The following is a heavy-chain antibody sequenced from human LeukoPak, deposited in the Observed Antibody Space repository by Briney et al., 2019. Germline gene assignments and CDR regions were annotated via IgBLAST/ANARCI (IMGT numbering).Heavy chain of an antibody. CDR3: ARGLFLSGYLDAFDM. V-gene: IGHV3-53*01. CDR1: EFTFSTYS. CDR2: IYNDGRT. D-gene: IGHD3-3*01. J-gene: IGHJ3*02. Sequence: GGSLRLSCTASEFTFSTYSMTWVRQAPGKGLEWVALIYNDGRTYYADSVKGRCAISRDNSKNTLYLQVNSLRVEDTAIYYCARGLFLSGYLDAFDMWGQGTVVSVSS.